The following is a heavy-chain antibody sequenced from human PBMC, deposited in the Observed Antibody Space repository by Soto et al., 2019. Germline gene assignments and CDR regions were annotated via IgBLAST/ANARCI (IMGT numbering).Heavy chain of an antibody. V-gene: IGHV1-18*01. D-gene: IGHD6-13*01. J-gene: IGHJ4*02. CDR2: ISAYNGNT. CDR3: ARDSKPPWSAAASTDYFDY. CDR1: GYTFTSYG. Sequence: ASVKVSCKASGYTFTSYGISWVRQAPGQGLEWMGWISAYNGNTNYAQKLQGRVTMTTDTSTSTAYMELRSLRSDDTAVYYCARDSKPPWSAAASTDYFDYWGQGTLVTVSS.